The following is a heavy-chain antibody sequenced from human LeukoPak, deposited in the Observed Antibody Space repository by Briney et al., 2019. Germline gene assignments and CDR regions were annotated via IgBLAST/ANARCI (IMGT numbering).Heavy chain of an antibody. D-gene: IGHD6-19*01. Sequence: SSVPVSFKSSVYTFTDYYMHWVRQAPAQRLEWMGWINPNSGGTNYPQKLQGRVTMTRDTSISTGYMELSRLGSDDTAVYYCARDGQWVEGGYWGQGTLVTVSS. CDR2: INPNSGGT. V-gene: IGHV1-2*02. CDR1: VYTFTDYY. CDR3: ARDGQWVEGGY. J-gene: IGHJ4*02.